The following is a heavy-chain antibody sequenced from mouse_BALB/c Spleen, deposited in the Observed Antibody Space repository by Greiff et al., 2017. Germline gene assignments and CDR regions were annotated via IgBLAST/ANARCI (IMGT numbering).Heavy chain of an antibody. V-gene: IGHV5-12-1*01. D-gene: IGHD1-2*01. J-gene: IGHJ4*01. CDR1: GFAFSSHD. Sequence: EVNVVESGGGLVNPGGSLKLSCAASGFAFSSHDMSWVRQTPEKKLEWVAYISSGGGSTYYPDTVKGRFTIARDNAKNTLYLQMSSLKSENTAMYYCARPLRRYYAMEYWGQGTSVSDTS. CDR2: ISSGGGST. CDR3: ARPLRRYYAMEY.